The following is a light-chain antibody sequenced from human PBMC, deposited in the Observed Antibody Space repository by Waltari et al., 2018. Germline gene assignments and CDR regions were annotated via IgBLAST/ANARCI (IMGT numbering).Light chain of an antibody. J-gene: IGKJ1*01. CDR2: GAS. Sequence: IVLTQSPGTLSLYPGERATLSCRASQSVSRSLACYQQKPGQAPKLLIYGASTRAPGIPDRFTGSGSGTDFSLTISSLEPEDFAIYFCQHYVRLPATFGQGTKVEIK. V-gene: IGKV3-20*01. CDR3: QHYVRLPAT. CDR1: QSVSRS.